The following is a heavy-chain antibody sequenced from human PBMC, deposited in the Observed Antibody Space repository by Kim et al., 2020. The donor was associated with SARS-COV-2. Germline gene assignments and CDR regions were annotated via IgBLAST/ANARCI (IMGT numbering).Heavy chain of an antibody. J-gene: IGHJ4*02. CDR2: ISYSGNP. CDR1: GGSIRSGGKF. D-gene: IGHD2-2*01. Sequence: SETLSLTCSVSGGSIRSGGKFWTWIRQHPAKGLEWIGYISYSGNPHYSPSLRSRISISLQTSENQFSLELTSVTAADTAVYYCARGQPLDYWGQGILATVSS. V-gene: IGHV4-31*03. CDR3: ARGQPLDY.